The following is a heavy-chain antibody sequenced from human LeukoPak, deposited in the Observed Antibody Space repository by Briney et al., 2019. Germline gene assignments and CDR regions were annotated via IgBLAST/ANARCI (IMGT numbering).Heavy chain of an antibody. D-gene: IGHD5-24*01. CDR2: ISYDGSNT. CDR3: ARDSNGYNNRRDFDY. CDR1: GFTFSSYA. Sequence: GGSLRLSCAASGFTFSSYAMHWVRQAPGKGLEWVAVISYDGSNTYYADSVKGRFTISRDNSKNTLYLQMNSLRAEDTAVYYCARDSNGYNNRRDFDYWGQGTLVTVSS. J-gene: IGHJ4*02. V-gene: IGHV3-30-3*01.